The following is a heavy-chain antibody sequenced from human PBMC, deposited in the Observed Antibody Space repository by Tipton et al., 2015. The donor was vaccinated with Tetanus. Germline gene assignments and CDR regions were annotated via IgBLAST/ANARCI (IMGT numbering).Heavy chain of an antibody. CDR3: ARTPDYYYGMDV. V-gene: IGHV4-30-4*01. Sequence: TLSLTCTVSGGSISSGDFHWSWIRQPPGKGLEWIGYIYYSGSTYSNPSLKSRVTISMDTSKNQFSLRLSSVTAADTAVYFCARTPDYYYGMDVWGQGTTVTVSS. CDR2: IYYSGST. J-gene: IGHJ6*02. CDR1: GGSISSGDFH.